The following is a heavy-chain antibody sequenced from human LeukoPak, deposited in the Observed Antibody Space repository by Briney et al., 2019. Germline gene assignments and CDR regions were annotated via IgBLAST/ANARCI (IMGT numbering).Heavy chain of an antibody. V-gene: IGHV3-33*06. CDR1: GFTFSSYG. CDR3: AKGREWELPIPLKDFDY. J-gene: IGHJ4*02. Sequence: GRSLRLSCAASGFTFSSYGMHWVRQAPGKGLEWVAVIWYDGSNKYYADSVTGRFTISRDNSKNTLYLQMNSLRVEDTAVYYCAKGREWELPIPLKDFDYWGQGTLVTVSS. D-gene: IGHD1-26*01. CDR2: IWYDGSNK.